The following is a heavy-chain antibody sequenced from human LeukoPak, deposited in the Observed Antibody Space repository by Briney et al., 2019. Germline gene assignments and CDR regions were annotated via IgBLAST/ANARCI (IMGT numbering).Heavy chain of an antibody. V-gene: IGHV4-61*02. D-gene: IGHD4-17*01. CDR1: GGSISSGSYY. CDR3: ARAPRTSYGDYSYYYYYMDV. Sequence: SETLSLTCTVSGGSISSGSYYWSWIRQPAGKGLEWIGRIYTSGSTNYNPSLKSRVTISVDTSKNQFSLKLSSVTAADTAVYYCARAPRTSYGDYSYYYYYMDVWGKGTTVTISS. J-gene: IGHJ6*03. CDR2: IYTSGST.